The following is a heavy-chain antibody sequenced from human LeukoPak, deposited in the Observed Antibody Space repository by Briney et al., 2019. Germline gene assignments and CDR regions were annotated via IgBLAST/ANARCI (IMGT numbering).Heavy chain of an antibody. CDR1: GFTFSSYG. CDR2: ISYDGSNK. J-gene: IGHJ4*02. CDR3: AKDRFESYYYGSGSYYPFDY. Sequence: GGSLRLSCAASGFTFSSYGMHWVRQAPGKGLEWVAVISYDGSNKYYADSVKGRFTISRDNSKNTLYLQMNSLRAEDTAVYYCAKDRFESYYYGSGSYYPFDYWGQGTLVTVSS. V-gene: IGHV3-30*18. D-gene: IGHD3-10*01.